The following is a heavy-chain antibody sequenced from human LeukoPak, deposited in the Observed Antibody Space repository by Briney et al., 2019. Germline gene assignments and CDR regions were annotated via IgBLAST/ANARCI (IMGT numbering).Heavy chain of an antibody. V-gene: IGHV4-34*01. J-gene: IGHJ3*02. CDR1: GGSFSGSY. CDR3: ARPRYCSSTTCTGPLDI. CDR2: INHYGST. Sequence: SETLSLTCAVYGGSFSGSYWTWIRQPPGKGLEWIGEINHYGSTNYNLSLKSRVTISVDTSKNQFSLKVRSVTAADTAVYFCARPRYCSSTTCTGPLDIWGQGTVVTVSS. D-gene: IGHD2-2*01.